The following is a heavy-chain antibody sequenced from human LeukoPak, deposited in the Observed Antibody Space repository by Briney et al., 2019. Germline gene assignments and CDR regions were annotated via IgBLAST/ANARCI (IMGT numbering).Heavy chain of an antibody. CDR2: INHSGST. CDR1: GGSFSGYY. J-gene: IGHJ4*02. V-gene: IGHV4-34*01. Sequence: SETLSLTCAVYGGSFSGYYWSWIRQPPGKGLEWIGEINHSGSTNYNPSHKSRVTISVDTSKNQFSLKLSSVTAADTAVYYCATFGVVRWGQGTLVTVSS. CDR3: ATFGVVR. D-gene: IGHD3-3*01.